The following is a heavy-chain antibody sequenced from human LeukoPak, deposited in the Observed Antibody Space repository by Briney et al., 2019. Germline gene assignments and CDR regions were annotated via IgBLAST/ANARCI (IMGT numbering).Heavy chain of an antibody. CDR2: ISSSSSDI. V-gene: IGHV3-21*04. J-gene: IGHJ3*02. CDR1: GFTFSSYS. Sequence: GGSLRLSCAASGFTFSSYSMNWVRQAPGKGLEWVSSISSSSSDIYYADSVKGRVTISRDNSKNTLYLQMNSLRAEATAVYYCATAPPPYCSGGSCFDAFDIWGQGTMVTVSS. D-gene: IGHD2-15*01. CDR3: ATAPPPYCSGGSCFDAFDI.